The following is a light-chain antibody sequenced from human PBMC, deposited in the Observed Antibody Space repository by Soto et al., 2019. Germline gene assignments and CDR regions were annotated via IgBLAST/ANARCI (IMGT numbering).Light chain of an antibody. Sequence: IVMTQSPATLSVSPGERATLSCRASQSVSSNLAWYQQKPGQAPRLLIYGASTRATGIPARFSGSGSGTEFTLTISSLQSEDFAVYYCQEYNNWPPWRFCDGTKVDIK. CDR3: QEYNNWPPWR. CDR2: GAS. J-gene: IGKJ1*01. V-gene: IGKV3-15*01. CDR1: QSVSSN.